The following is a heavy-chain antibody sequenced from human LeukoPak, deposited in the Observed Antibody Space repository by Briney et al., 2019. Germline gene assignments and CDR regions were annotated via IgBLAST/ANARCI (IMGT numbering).Heavy chain of an antibody. CDR3: AKRYLGNYYFDY. CDR1: GFTFSSYA. CDR2: ISASGDNT. V-gene: IGHV3-23*01. Sequence: GSLILSCAASGFTFSSYAMSWVRQAPGKGLDWVSAISASGDNTYYADSVKGRFTISRDNSKSTLYLQMNSLRAEDTAVYYCAKRYLGNYYFDYWGLGTLVTVSS. J-gene: IGHJ4*02. D-gene: IGHD3-10*01.